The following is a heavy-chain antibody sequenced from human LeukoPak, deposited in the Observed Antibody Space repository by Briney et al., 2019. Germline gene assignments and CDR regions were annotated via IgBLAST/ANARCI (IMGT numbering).Heavy chain of an antibody. CDR1: GFSFSTQR. V-gene: IGHV3-33*08. D-gene: IGHD3-22*01. CDR3: ARTYYYDSSGYLGAVDY. CDR2: IWYDGSNK. Sequence: GGSLRLSCAASGFSFSTQRMHWVRQAPGKGLVWVAVIWYDGSNKYYADSVKGRFTIYRDNSKNTLYLQMNSLRAEDTAVYYCARTYYYDSSGYLGAVDYWGQGTLVTVSS. J-gene: IGHJ4*02.